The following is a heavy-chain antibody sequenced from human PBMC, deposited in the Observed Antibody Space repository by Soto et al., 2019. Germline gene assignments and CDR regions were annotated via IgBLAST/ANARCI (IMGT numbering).Heavy chain of an antibody. Sequence: GGSLRLSCAASGFTFSNAWMSWVRQAPGKGLEWVGRIKSKTDGGTTDYAAPVKGRFTISRDDSKNTLYLQMNSLKTEDTAVYYCTTPYYDFWSGYQDHNWFDPWGQGTLVTVSS. J-gene: IGHJ5*02. CDR1: GFTFSNAW. D-gene: IGHD3-3*01. CDR2: IKSKTDGGTT. V-gene: IGHV3-15*01. CDR3: TTPYYDFWSGYQDHNWFDP.